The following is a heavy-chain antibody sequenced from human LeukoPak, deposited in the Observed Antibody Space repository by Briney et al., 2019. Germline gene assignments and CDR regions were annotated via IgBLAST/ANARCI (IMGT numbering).Heavy chain of an antibody. Sequence: ASVKVSCKASGYTFTGYYMHWVRQAPGQGLEWMGRIIPILGIANYAQKFQGRVTITADKSTSTAYMELSSLRSEDTAVYYCARERDQERSYDYWGQGTLVTVSS. CDR3: ARERDQERSYDY. D-gene: IGHD5-24*01. V-gene: IGHV1-69*04. CDR2: IIPILGIA. CDR1: GYTFTGYY. J-gene: IGHJ4*02.